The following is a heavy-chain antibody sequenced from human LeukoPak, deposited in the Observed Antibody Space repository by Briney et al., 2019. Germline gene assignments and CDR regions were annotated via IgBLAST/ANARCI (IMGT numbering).Heavy chain of an antibody. CDR1: GFTFSSCA. CDR3: AKLVVPAAMYYYGMDV. CDR2: ISGSGGST. Sequence: GGSLRLSCAASGFTFSSCAMSWVRQAPGKGLEWVSAISGSGGSTYYADSVKGRFTISRDNSKNTLYLQMNSLRAEDTAVYYCAKLVVPAAMYYYGMDVWGQGTTVTVSS. V-gene: IGHV3-23*01. D-gene: IGHD2-2*01. J-gene: IGHJ6*02.